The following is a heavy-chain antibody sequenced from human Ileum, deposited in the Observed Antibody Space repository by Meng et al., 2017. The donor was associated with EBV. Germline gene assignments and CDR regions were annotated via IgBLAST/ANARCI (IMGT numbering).Heavy chain of an antibody. J-gene: IGHJ3*02. D-gene: IGHD4-17*01. CDR3: ATVYGVPSAFDI. Sequence: QVHLVQSGGGVKKPGASVKVSCKVSGYTLTKLSMHLVRQAPGKGLEWMGGFDPEDGETLYAQKFQGRVTMTEDTSTDTAYLELSSLRSEDTAVYYCATVYGVPSAFDIWGQGTVVTVSS. CDR1: GYTLTKLS. CDR2: FDPEDGET. V-gene: IGHV1-24*01.